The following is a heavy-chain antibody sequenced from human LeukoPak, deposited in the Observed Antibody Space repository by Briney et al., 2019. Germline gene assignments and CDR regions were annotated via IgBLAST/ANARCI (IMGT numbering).Heavy chain of an antibody. J-gene: IGHJ2*01. CDR3: ARDGLAAATLHWCFDL. Sequence: GGSLRLSCAASGFTFSSYAMSWVRQAPGKGLEWVSAISGSGGSTYYADSVKGRFTISRDNSKNTLYLQMNSLRAEDTAVYYCARDGLAAATLHWCFDLWGRGTLVTVSS. CDR1: GFTFSSYA. V-gene: IGHV3-23*01. D-gene: IGHD2-15*01. CDR2: ISGSGGST.